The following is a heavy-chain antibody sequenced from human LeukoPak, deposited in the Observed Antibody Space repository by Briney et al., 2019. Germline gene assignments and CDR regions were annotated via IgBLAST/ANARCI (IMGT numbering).Heavy chain of an antibody. CDR1: GGSISSYY. J-gene: IGHJ4*02. CDR2: IYYSGST. D-gene: IGHD2/OR15-2a*01. Sequence: KPSETLSLTCTVSGGSISSYYWSWIRQPPGKGLEWIGYIYYSGSTNYNPSLKSRVTISVDTSKNQFSLKLSSVTAADTAVYYCASHLAPFHAALGYWGQGTLVTVSS. V-gene: IGHV4-59*01. CDR3: ASHLAPFHAALGY.